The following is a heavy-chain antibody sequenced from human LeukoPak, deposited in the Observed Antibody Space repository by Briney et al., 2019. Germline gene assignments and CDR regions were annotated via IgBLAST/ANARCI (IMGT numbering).Heavy chain of an antibody. J-gene: IGHJ4*02. CDR2: INHSGST. CDR3: ARAHNWKYGSFDF. V-gene: IGHV4-34*01. Sequence: SETLSLTCAVYGGSFSGYYWSWIRQPPGKGLEWIGEINHSGSTNYNPSLKSRVTISVDTSKNQFSLKLSSVTAADTAVHYCARAHNWKYGSFDFWGQGTLVTVSS. CDR1: GGSFSGYY. D-gene: IGHD1-7*01.